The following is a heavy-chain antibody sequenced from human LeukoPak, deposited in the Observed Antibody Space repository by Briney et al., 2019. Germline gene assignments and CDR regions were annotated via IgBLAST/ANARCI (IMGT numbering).Heavy chain of an antibody. J-gene: IGHJ4*02. D-gene: IGHD4-23*01. CDR1: GFTFSSYT. CDR3: AREYRATVVTSALFDS. Sequence: GGSLRLSCAASGFTFSSYTMSWVRQAPGKGLEWVSSISSGSNDIYYADSVKGRFTIPRDNAKKSLYLQMNSLRAEDTAVYYCAREYRATVVTSALFDSWGQGTLVTVSS. CDR2: ISSGSNDI. V-gene: IGHV3-21*01.